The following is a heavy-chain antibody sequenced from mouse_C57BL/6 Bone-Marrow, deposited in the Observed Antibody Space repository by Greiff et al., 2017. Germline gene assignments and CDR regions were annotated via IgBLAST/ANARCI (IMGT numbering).Heavy chain of an antibody. CDR2: IYPSSGYT. V-gene: IGHV1-7*01. Sequence: VKLQQSGAELAKPGASVKLSCKASGYTFTSYCMHWVKQRPGQGLEWIGYIYPSSGYTKYNQKFKDKATLTADKSSSTAYMQLSSLTSEDSAVYYCTRPSNWDYYAMDYWGQGTPVTVAA. J-gene: IGHJ4*01. CDR3: TRPSNWDYYAMDY. D-gene: IGHD4-1*02. CDR1: GYTFTSYC.